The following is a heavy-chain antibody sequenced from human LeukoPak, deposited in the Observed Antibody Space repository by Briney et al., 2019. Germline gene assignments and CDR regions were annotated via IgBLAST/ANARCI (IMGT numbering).Heavy chain of an antibody. D-gene: IGHD3-9*01. CDR3: ARLQIRYFDWLPLDY. CDR2: IYYSGST. J-gene: IGHJ4*02. Sequence: PSETLSLTCAVSGGSISSGGYSWSWIRQPPGKGLEWIGYIYYSGSTYYNPSLKSRVTISVDTSKNQFSLKLSSVTAADTAVYYCARLQIRYFDWLPLDYWGQGTLVTVSS. V-gene: IGHV4-30-4*07. CDR1: GGSISSGGYS.